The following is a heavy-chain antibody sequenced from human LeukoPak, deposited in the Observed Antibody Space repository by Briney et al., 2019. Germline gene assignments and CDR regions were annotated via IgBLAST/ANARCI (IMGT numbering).Heavy chain of an antibody. CDR1: GFTFSSYW. Sequence: GGSLRLSCAASGFTFSSYWMSWVRQAPGKGLGWVANIKQDGSEKYYVDSVKGRFTISRDNAKNSLYLQMNSLRAEDTAVYYCARLLPRYYYYYMDVWGKGTTVTVSS. CDR3: ARLLPRYYYYYMDV. D-gene: IGHD1-26*01. V-gene: IGHV3-7*01. J-gene: IGHJ6*03. CDR2: IKQDGSEK.